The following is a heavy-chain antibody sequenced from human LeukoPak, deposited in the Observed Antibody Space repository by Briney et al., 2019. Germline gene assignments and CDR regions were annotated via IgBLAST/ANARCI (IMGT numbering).Heavy chain of an antibody. Sequence: GGSLRLSCAASGFTFSSYEMNWVRQAPGKGREWVSYISSSGSTIYYADSVKGRFTISRDDAKNSLSLQMNSLRAEDTAVYYCARDPYNGYYGDDYYYYMDVWGKGTTVTISS. CDR2: ISSSGSTI. D-gene: IGHD4-17*01. J-gene: IGHJ6*03. CDR1: GFTFSSYE. V-gene: IGHV3-48*03. CDR3: ARDPYNGYYGDDYYYYMDV.